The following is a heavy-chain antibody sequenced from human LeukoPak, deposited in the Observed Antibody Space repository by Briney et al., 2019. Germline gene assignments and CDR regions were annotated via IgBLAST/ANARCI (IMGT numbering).Heavy chain of an antibody. CDR1: GYTFTSYG. J-gene: IGHJ4*02. CDR2: ISAYNGNT. CDR3: AXXXXSXXXXXSDY. Sequence: ASVKVSCKASGYTFTSYGISWVRQAPGQGLEWMGWISAYNGNTNYAQKLQGRVTMTTDTSTSTAYMERRILISNDDAVYYFAXXXXSXXXXXSDYWXXXXLVTVSS. V-gene: IGHV1-18*01.